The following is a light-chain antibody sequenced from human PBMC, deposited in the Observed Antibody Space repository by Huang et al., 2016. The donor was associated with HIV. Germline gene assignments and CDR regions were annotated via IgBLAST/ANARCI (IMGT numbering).Light chain of an antibody. CDR2: WAS. V-gene: IGKV4-1*01. CDR3: QQYYNTPQT. Sequence: DIVMTQSPDSLAVSLGERATINCRSSQSVLYTSNNKNYVAGYQQKPRQPPKLLIYWASTRASGVPDRVSGSGSGTDFTLTISSLQAEDVAVYYCQQYYNTPQTFGQGTKVEIK. J-gene: IGKJ1*01. CDR1: QSVLYTSNNKNY.